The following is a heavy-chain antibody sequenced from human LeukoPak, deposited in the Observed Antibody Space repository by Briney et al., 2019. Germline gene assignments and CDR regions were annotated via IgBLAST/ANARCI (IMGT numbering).Heavy chain of an antibody. V-gene: IGHV3-43*01. CDR2: AGWAGGTT. Sequence: GGSLRLSCATSGFTFDRYTIHWVRHAPGKGLEWVSLAGWAGGTTYYSDSVRGRFTISRDSGKNSVYLQMNSLTTDDTAFYFCAKELDTMFFDYWGQGALVTVSS. J-gene: IGHJ4*02. D-gene: IGHD3-10*02. CDR1: GFTFDRYT. CDR3: AKELDTMFFDY.